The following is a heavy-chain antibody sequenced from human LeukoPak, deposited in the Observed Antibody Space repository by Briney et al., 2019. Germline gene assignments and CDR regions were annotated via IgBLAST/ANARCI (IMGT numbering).Heavy chain of an antibody. J-gene: IGHJ6*03. Sequence: SVNVSCKASGGSFSSYAISWVRQAPGQGLEWMGGIIPIFATASYAQKFQGRVTITADESTSTAYMELSSLRSEDTAVYYCSRCPGVPAARYYYYYMDVWGKGTTVTVSS. CDR1: GGSFSSYA. V-gene: IGHV1-69*13. CDR2: IIPIFATA. CDR3: SRCPGVPAARYYYYYMDV. D-gene: IGHD2-2*01.